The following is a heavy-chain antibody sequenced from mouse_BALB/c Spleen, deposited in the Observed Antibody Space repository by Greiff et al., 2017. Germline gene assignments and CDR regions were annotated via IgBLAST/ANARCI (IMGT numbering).Heavy chain of an antibody. CDR2: ISSGGST. J-gene: IGHJ2*01. V-gene: IGHV5-6-5*01. D-gene: IGHD2-2*01. CDR3: AREGVYGYDERDFDY. CDR1: GFTFSSYA. Sequence: DVHLVESGGGLVKPGGSLKLSCAASGFTFSSYAMSWVRQTPEKRLEWVASISSGGSTYYPDSVKGRFTISRDNARNILYLQMSSLRSEDTAMYYCAREGVYGYDERDFDYWGQGTTLTVSS.